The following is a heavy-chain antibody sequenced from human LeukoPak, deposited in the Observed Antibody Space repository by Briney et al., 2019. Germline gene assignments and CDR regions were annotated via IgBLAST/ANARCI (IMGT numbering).Heavy chain of an antibody. Sequence: PGGSLRLSCAASGFNVSNKYMTWVRPAPGKGLEWVSLIYSDGRTYYADPVKGRCTISIDNYKHTLYLQMNSRRVEDTAVYFCARGLSLIGYLDAFDIWGQGTMVTVSS. CDR1: GFNVSNKY. J-gene: IGHJ3*02. CDR2: IYSDGRT. CDR3: ARGLSLIGYLDAFDI. D-gene: IGHD3-22*01. V-gene: IGHV3-66*01.